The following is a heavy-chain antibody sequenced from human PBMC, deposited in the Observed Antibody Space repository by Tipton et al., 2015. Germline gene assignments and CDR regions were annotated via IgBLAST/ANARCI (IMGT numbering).Heavy chain of an antibody. CDR2: IYYTGST. Sequence: TLSLTCTVSSDSINKYYWSWIRQPPGKGLECIGYIYYTGSTHYNPSLKSRVTMSRDTSKNQFSLKLTSVTAADTAVYYCACQDYDSLTRDYQTVDYWGQGTLVTVSS. CDR1: SDSINKYY. V-gene: IGHV4-59*08. J-gene: IGHJ4*02. CDR3: ACQDYDSLTRDYQTVDY. D-gene: IGHD3-9*01.